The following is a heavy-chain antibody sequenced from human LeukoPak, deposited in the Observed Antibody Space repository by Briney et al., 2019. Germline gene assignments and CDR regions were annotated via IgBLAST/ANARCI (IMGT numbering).Heavy chain of an antibody. CDR2: ISSSGSTI. Sequence: GGSLRLSCAASGFTFSDYYMSWIRQAPGKGLEWVSYISSSGSTIYYADSVKGRFTISRDNAKNSLYLQMNSLRAEDTAVYYCARAWHGYSSSWYPPYYFDYWGQGTLVTVSS. J-gene: IGHJ4*02. CDR1: GFTFSDYY. V-gene: IGHV3-11*04. CDR3: ARAWHGYSSSWYPPYYFDY. D-gene: IGHD6-13*01.